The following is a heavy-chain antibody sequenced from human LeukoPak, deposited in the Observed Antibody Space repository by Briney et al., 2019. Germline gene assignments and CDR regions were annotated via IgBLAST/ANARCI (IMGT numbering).Heavy chain of an antibody. D-gene: IGHD1-26*01. CDR1: GRSISSSSYY. Sequence: SETLSLTCTVCGRSISSSSYYWGRIRQPPGKVLEWIGSIYYSGSTNYNPSLKSRVTIPVDTSKNQFSLKLSSVSAADTAVYYCARVWGGELYHYMDVWGKGTTVTISS. J-gene: IGHJ6*03. V-gene: IGHV4-39*07. CDR3: ARVWGGELYHYMDV. CDR2: IYYSGST.